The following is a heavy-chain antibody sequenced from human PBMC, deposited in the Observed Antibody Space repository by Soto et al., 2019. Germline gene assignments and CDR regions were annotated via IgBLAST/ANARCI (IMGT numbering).Heavy chain of an antibody. J-gene: IGHJ4*02. CDR2: INLRGGTT. V-gene: IGHV1-46*02. CDR3: ARGPDDSDVPRWDH. Sequence: QVQLVQSGPEVRKPGASVRLSCATSGYNFNQYYIHWVRQAPGQGLEWMGIINLRGGTTEYAHKFRGRVTVTGATSTRTADMELSSLRSEDTAVYFCARGPDDSDVPRWDHWGQGTLITVSS. D-gene: IGHD4-17*01. CDR1: GYNFNQYY.